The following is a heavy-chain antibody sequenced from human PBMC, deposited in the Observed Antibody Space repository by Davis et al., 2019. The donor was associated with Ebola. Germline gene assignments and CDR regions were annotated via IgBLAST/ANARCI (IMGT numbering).Heavy chain of an antibody. Sequence: GGSLRLSCAASGFTFSDYYMSWIRQAPGKGLEWVSYISSSGSTIYYADSVKGRFTISRDNAKNSLYLQMNSLRAEDTAVYYCARVPSSGQLDGMDIWGKGTTVTVSS. CDR1: GFTFSDYY. J-gene: IGHJ6*04. D-gene: IGHD3-22*01. CDR2: ISSSGSTI. V-gene: IGHV3-11*01. CDR3: ARVPSSGQLDGMDI.